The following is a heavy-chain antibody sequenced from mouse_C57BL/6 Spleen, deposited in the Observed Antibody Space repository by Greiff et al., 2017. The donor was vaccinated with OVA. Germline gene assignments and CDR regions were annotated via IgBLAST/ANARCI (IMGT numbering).Heavy chain of an antibody. CDR3: TRSGTTVAYFDY. D-gene: IGHD1-1*01. J-gene: IGHJ2*01. CDR1: GYTFTDYE. Sequence: VNVVESGAELVRPGASVTLSCKASGYTFTDYEMHWVKQTPVHGLEWIGAIDPETGGTAYNQKFKGKAILTADKSSSTAYMELRSLTSEDSAVYYCTRSGTTVAYFDYWGQGTTLTVSS. V-gene: IGHV1-15*01. CDR2: IDPETGGT.